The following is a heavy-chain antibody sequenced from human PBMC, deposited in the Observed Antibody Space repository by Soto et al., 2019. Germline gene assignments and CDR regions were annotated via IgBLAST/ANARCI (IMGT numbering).Heavy chain of an antibody. CDR2: IGSGGDT. D-gene: IGHD3-9*01. Sequence: EAQLVESGGGLVQPGGSLSLSCAASGFTLSSYDIHWVRQATAEGLAWGSGIGSGGDTHYEDSVKGRFIISREDGKNSLYLQMKNLRVGDTAVYYCTRRTPPTGMEVWGQGAKVTVSS. CDR3: TRRTPPTGMEV. CDR1: GFTLSSYD. V-gene: IGHV3-13*01. J-gene: IGHJ6*02.